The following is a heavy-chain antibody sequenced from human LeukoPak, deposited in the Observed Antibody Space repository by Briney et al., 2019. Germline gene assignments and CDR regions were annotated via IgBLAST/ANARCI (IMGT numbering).Heavy chain of an antibody. J-gene: IGHJ6*03. CDR1: GGSISSFY. CDR3: ARDRCSSTSCYPYYYMDV. CDR2: IYTSGST. D-gene: IGHD2-2*01. V-gene: IGHV4-4*07. Sequence: SETLSLTCTVSGGSISSFYWSWIRQPAGKGLEWIGRIYTSGSTNYNPSLESRVTISVDKSKNQFSLKLSSVTAADTAVYYCARDRCSSTSCYPYYYMDVWGKGTTVTVSS.